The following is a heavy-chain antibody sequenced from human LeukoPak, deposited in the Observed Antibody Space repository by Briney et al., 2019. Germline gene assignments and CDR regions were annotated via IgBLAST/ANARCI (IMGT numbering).Heavy chain of an antibody. CDR3: AKATGTLGN. CDR2: INQDGSEK. J-gene: IGHJ4*02. CDR1: GFTFDDYW. D-gene: IGHD1-1*01. V-gene: IGHV3-7*01. Sequence: PGGSLRLSCGASGFTFDDYWMSWVRQAPGQGLEWVANINQDGSEKYYLDSAKGRFTISRDNARNSLYLQVNSLRAEDTAVYYCAKATGTLGNWGQGTLVIVSS.